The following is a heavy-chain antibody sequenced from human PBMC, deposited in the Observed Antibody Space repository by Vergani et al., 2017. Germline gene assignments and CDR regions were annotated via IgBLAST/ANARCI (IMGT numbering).Heavy chain of an antibody. CDR3: AGPARYCSGGSCYSNHFFDY. J-gene: IGHJ4*02. CDR1: GASINNDFYY. D-gene: IGHD2-15*01. Sequence: QVQLQESGPGLVKPSQTLSLTCTVSGASINNDFYYWHWIRQPAGKGLEWIGRIYVSGITDYNSSLQSRVSISVDTSKNQFSLKLSSVTAADTAVYYCAGPARYCSGGSCYSNHFFDYWGQGTLVTVSS. CDR2: IYVSGIT. V-gene: IGHV4-61*02.